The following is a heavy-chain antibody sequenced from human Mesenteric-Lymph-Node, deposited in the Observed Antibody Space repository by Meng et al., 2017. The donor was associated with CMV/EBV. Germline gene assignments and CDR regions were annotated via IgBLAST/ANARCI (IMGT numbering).Heavy chain of an antibody. CDR1: VASLSRNY. CDR3: ARGHASGTYSDYFDF. V-gene: IGHV4-34*01. D-gene: IGHD3-10*01. J-gene: IGHJ4*02. CDR2: ISQAGST. Sequence: VSVASLSRNYWNWIRQSPGKGLEWIAEISQAGSTKYSPSLKSRAALSVDTSKNAFSLKMTSLTAADSGIYYCARGHASGTYSDYFDFWGQGLLVTVSS.